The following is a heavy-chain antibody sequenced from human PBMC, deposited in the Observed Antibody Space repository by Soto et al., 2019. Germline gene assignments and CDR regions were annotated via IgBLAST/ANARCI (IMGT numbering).Heavy chain of an antibody. D-gene: IGHD2-2*02. Sequence: PGGSLRLSCAASGFTFSSYWMHWVRQAPGKGLVWVSRIKGDGSETNYADSVKGRFTISRDNAKNSVSLQMNSLRAEDTAVYYCAREYTAWPLAYGLDVWGQGTTVTVSS. CDR1: GFTFSSYW. CDR2: IKGDGSET. J-gene: IGHJ6*02. V-gene: IGHV3-74*01. CDR3: AREYTAWPLAYGLDV.